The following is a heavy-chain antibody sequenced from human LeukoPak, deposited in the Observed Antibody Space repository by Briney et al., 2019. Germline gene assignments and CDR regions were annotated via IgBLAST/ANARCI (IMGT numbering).Heavy chain of an antibody. Sequence: ASVKVSCKASGYAFSSCGINWVRQAPGQGLEWMGWISAYNGHTNYVQKMQGRVTMTTDTSTNTAYMELRSLRSDDTAVYYCARGPGIAVAGVFDYWGQGSLVTVSS. D-gene: IGHD6-19*01. V-gene: IGHV1-18*04. CDR2: ISAYNGHT. CDR1: GYAFSSCG. CDR3: ARGPGIAVAGVFDY. J-gene: IGHJ4*02.